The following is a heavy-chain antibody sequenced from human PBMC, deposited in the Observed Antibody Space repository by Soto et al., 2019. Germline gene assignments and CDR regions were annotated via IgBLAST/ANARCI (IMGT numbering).Heavy chain of an antibody. D-gene: IGHD1-20*01. CDR1: GYTFTGYY. CDR3: ASNWNTRGDYYYYGMDV. J-gene: IGHJ6*02. CDR2: INPNSGGT. V-gene: IGHV1-2*02. Sequence: ASVKVSCKASGYTFTGYYMHWVRQALGQGLEWMGWINPNSGGTNYAQKFQGRVTMTRDTSISTAYMELSRLRSDDTAVYYCASNWNTRGDYYYYGMDVWGQGTTVTVSS.